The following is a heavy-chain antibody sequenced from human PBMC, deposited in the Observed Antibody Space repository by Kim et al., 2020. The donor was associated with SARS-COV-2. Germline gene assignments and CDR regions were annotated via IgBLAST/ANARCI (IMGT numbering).Heavy chain of an antibody. CDR3: ARDRNPTVYDY. CDR2: VNAANDET. CDR1: GYTFKSYP. V-gene: IGHV1-3*01. J-gene: IGHJ4*02. Sequence: ASVKVSCKASGYTFKSYPIHWLRQAPGQRLEWMGWVNAANDETKYSQKFQGRVTITRDTSANTAYMDLRSLTFEDTAIYYCARDRNPTVYDYWGQGTLGT. D-gene: IGHD4-4*01.